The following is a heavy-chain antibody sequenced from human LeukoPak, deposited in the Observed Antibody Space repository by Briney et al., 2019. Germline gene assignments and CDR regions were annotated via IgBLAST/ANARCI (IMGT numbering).Heavy chain of an antibody. D-gene: IGHD3-10*01. CDR1: GYTFTDYY. Sequence: ASLNVSCKASGYTFTDYYMHWVRQAPGHGLEWMGWIYPDSGGTNYAQKFQGRVNMTRDTSISTAYMGLSRLTSDDTAVYYCARGRRHYYLDSWGQGTLVTVSS. V-gene: IGHV1-2*02. CDR3: ARGRRHYYLDS. J-gene: IGHJ4*02. CDR2: IYPDSGGT.